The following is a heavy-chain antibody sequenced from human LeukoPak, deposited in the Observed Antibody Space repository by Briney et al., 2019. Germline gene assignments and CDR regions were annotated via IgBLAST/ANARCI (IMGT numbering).Heavy chain of an antibody. CDR3: ARDQDYYGSGTFDY. V-gene: IGHV3-9*01. CDR1: GFTFDDYA. Sequence: GRSLRLSCAASGFTFDDYAMHWVRQAPGKGLEWVSGISWNSGSMGYADSVKGRFTISRDNAKNSLYLQMNSLRAEDTAVYYCARDQDYYGSGTFDYWGQGTLVTVSS. J-gene: IGHJ4*02. D-gene: IGHD3-10*01. CDR2: ISWNSGSM.